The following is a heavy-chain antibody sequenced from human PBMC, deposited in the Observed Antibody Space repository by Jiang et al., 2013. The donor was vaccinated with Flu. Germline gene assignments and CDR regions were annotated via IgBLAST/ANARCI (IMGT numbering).Heavy chain of an antibody. D-gene: IGHD6-19*01. V-gene: IGHV3-48*03. J-gene: IGHJ5*02. CDR1: GFTFSSYE. CDR2: ISSSGSTI. CDR3: ARDGIYSSGWLNWFDP. Sequence: PGGSLRLSCAASGFTFSSYEMNWVRQAPGKGLEWVSYISSSGSTIYYADSVKGRFTISRDNAKNSLYLQMNSLRAEDTAVYYCARDGIYSSGWLNWFDPWGQGTLVTVSS.